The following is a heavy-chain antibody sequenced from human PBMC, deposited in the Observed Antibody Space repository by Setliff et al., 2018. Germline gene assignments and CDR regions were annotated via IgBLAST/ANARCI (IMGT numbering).Heavy chain of an antibody. Sequence: ASVKVSCKASGGMSGTYSISWVRQAPGQGLEWMGAIIPIFGTPNYAQKFQDRVTITAGVSTSTAYMELSSLRSDDTAVYYCARDGAYCSGGSCYSCDYWGQGTPVTV. CDR2: IIPIFGTP. J-gene: IGHJ4*02. CDR1: GGMSGTYS. CDR3: ARDGAYCSGGSCYSCDY. V-gene: IGHV1-69*13. D-gene: IGHD2-15*01.